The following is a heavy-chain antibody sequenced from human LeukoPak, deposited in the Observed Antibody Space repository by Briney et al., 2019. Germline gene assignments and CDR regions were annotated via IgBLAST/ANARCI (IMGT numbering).Heavy chain of an antibody. CDR1: GFTFSSYG. CDR3: AKDRYYGSGSYYAADY. D-gene: IGHD3-10*01. J-gene: IGHJ4*02. Sequence: PGGTLRLSCAASGFTFSSYGMSWVRQAPGKGLEWVSAISGSGANTYYADSVKGRFTISRDNSKDTLYLQMNSLRAEDTAVYYCAKDRYYGSGSYYAADYWGQGTLVTVSS. V-gene: IGHV3-23*01. CDR2: ISGSGANT.